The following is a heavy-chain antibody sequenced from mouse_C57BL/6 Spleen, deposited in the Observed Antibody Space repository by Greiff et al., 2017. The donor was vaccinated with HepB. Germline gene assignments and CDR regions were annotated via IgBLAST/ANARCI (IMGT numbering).Heavy chain of an antibody. J-gene: IGHJ3*01. CDR2: IDPENGDT. D-gene: IGHD2-3*01. V-gene: IGHV14-4*01. Sequence: VQLQQSGAELVRPGASVKLSCTASGFNIKDDYMHWVKQRPEQGLEWIGWIDPENGDTEYASKFQGKSTITADTSSNTAYLQLSSLTSEDTAVYYCTTGYSVPAWFAYWGQGPLVTVSA. CDR1: GFNIKDDY. CDR3: TTGYSVPAWFAY.